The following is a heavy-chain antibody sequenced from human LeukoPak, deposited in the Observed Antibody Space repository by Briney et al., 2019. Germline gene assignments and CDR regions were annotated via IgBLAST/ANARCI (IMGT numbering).Heavy chain of an antibody. CDR3: AKHRGYAFDS. Sequence: SETLSLTCAVSSGSISDGTWWTWVRQPPGKGLEWIGQIDHSGGTDYNPSLKSRVTISLDKSKSQLSLNLRSVTAADTAIYCCAKHRGYAFDSWGQGTLVTVSS. CDR1: SGSISDGTW. CDR2: IDHSGGT. J-gene: IGHJ4*02. V-gene: IGHV4-4*01. D-gene: IGHD5-12*01.